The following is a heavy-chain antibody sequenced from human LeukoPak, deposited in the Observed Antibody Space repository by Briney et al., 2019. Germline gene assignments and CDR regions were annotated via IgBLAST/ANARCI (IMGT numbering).Heavy chain of an antibody. Sequence: PGGSLRLSCAASGFTFSSYGMHWVRQAPGKGLEWVAVIWYDGSNKYYADSVKGRFTISRDNSKNTLYLQMNSLRAEDTAVYYCARSHPGWGSYRPAAEIDYWGQGTLVTVSS. J-gene: IGHJ4*02. V-gene: IGHV3-33*01. CDR2: IWYDGSNK. CDR1: GFTFSSYG. D-gene: IGHD3-16*02. CDR3: ARSHPGWGSYRPAAEIDY.